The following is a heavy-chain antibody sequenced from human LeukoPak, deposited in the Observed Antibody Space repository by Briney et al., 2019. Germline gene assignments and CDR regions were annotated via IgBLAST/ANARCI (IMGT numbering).Heavy chain of an antibody. J-gene: IGHJ4*02. V-gene: IGHV3-23*01. CDR2: ISASGRST. D-gene: IGHD3-3*01. CDR1: GFNFSSFV. Sequence: GGSLRLSCAGSGFNFSSFVMTWVRQAPGKGLEWVSSISASGRSTYHAASVKGRFTISRDNSKDTLYLQVNSLRAEDTAVYHCAKKSPIFGVVIPLFDFWGQGTLVSVSS. CDR3: AKKSPIFGVVIPLFDF.